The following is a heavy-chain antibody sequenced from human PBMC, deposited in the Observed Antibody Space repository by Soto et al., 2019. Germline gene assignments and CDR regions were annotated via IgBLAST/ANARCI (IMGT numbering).Heavy chain of an antibody. CDR2: IYYSGST. Sequence: QLQLQESGPGLVKPSETLSLTCTVSGGSISSSSYYWGWIRQPPGKGLEWIGRIYYSGSTYYNPSLTGRVTISVDTSKNQFSLKLSSVTAADTAVYYCARQGYSSGWYRYYFDYWGQGTLVTVSS. CDR1: GGSISSSSYY. D-gene: IGHD6-19*01. J-gene: IGHJ4*02. CDR3: ARQGYSSGWYRYYFDY. V-gene: IGHV4-39*01.